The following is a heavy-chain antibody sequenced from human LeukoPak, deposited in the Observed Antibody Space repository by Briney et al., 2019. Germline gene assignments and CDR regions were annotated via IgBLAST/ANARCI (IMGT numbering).Heavy chain of an antibody. CDR1: GYSFTDYY. J-gene: IGHJ4*02. CDR3: AREGEMATRKYYFDY. D-gene: IGHD5-24*01. CDR2: IIPILGIA. Sequence: GASVKVSCKTSGYSFTDYYIHWVRQAPGQGLEWMGRIIPILGIANYAQKFQGRVTITADKSTSTAYMELSSLRSEDTAVYYCAREGEMATRKYYFDYWGQGTLVTVSS. V-gene: IGHV1-69*04.